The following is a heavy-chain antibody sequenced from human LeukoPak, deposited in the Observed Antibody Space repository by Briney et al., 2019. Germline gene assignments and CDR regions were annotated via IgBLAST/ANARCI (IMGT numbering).Heavy chain of an antibody. CDR1: GGSISSYY. CDR2: IYYSGST. V-gene: IGHV4-59*01. J-gene: IGHJ4*02. CDR3: ARVEAGWELLLGY. D-gene: IGHD1-26*01. Sequence: PSETLSLTCTVSGGSISSYYWSWIRQPPGKGLEWIGYIYYSGSTNYNPSLKSRVTISVDTSKNQFSLKLSSVTAADTAVYYCARVEAGWELLLGYWGQGTLVTVPS.